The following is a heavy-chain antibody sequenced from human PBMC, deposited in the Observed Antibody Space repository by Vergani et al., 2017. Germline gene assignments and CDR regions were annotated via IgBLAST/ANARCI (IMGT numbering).Heavy chain of an antibody. CDR3: ATLLTGGIDY. CDR1: GGSISSDNYY. J-gene: IGHJ4*02. D-gene: IGHD3-16*01. V-gene: IGHV4-30-4*01. Sequence: QVQLQESGPGLVKPSQTLSLTCTVSGGSISSDNYYWSWIRQPPGKGLEWIGYIYYSGFTYYNPSLKSRVSISVDTSKNQFSLQLRSVTAADTAVYYCATLLTGGIDYWGQGTLVTVSS. CDR2: IYYSGFT.